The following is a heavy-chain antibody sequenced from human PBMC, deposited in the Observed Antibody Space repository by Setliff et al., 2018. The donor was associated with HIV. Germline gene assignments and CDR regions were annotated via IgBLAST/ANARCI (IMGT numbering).Heavy chain of an antibody. CDR1: GFTFDDYA. J-gene: IGHJ4*02. V-gene: IGHV3-9*01. D-gene: IGHD5-12*01. Sequence: QPGGPLRLSCAASGFTFDDYAMHWVRQAPGKGLEWVSGISWNSGSIGYADSVKGRFTISRDNAKNSLYLQMNSLRAEDTALYYCAKDIYSGRGYFDYWGQGTLVTVSS. CDR3: AKDIYSGRGYFDY. CDR2: ISWNSGSI.